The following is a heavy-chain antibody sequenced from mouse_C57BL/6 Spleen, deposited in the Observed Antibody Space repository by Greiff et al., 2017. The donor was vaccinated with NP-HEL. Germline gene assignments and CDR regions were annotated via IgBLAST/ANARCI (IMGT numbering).Heavy chain of an antibody. CDR1: GFTFSSYA. Sequence: EVRLVESGGGLVKPGGSLKLSCAASGFTFSSYAMSWVRQTPEKRLEWVATISDGGSYTYYPDNVKGRFTISRDNAKNNLYLQMSHLKSEDTAMYYCARKLVSWGQGTLVTVSA. CDR3: ARKLVS. J-gene: IGHJ3*01. V-gene: IGHV5-4*03. CDR2: ISDGGSYT. D-gene: IGHD2-13*01.